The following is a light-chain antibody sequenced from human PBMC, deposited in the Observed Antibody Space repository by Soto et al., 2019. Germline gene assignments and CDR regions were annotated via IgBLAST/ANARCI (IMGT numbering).Light chain of an antibody. CDR3: QQYGTQLFT. CDR2: GAS. CDR1: QSVTNNF. J-gene: IGKJ3*01. Sequence: IVWTQSPGTLSLSPGERATLSCGASQSVTNNFLAWYQQKPGQAPRLLIYGASSRASGFPGRFSGSGSGTDFTLTISTLEHGEFGVYDCQQYGTQLFTFGLGTKVAIK. V-gene: IGKV3-20*01.